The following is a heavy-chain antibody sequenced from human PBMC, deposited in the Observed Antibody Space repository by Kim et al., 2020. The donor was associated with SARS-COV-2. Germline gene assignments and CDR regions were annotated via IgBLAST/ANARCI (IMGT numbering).Heavy chain of an antibody. CDR3: ARVLIVGAIGY. CDR2: T. D-gene: IGHD1-26*01. J-gene: IGHJ4*02. Sequence: TNYADSVKGRFTISRDNAKNSLYLQMNSLRAEDTAVYYCARVLIVGAIGYWGQGTLVTVSS. V-gene: IGHV3-11*05.